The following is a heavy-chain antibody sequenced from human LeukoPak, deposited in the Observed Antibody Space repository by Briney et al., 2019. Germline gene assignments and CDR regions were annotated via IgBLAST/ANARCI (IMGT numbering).Heavy chain of an antibody. V-gene: IGHV3-30*07. Sequence: PGGSLRLSCAASGFTFSSYAMHWVRQAPGKGLEWVAVISYDGSNKYYADSVKGRFTISRDNSKNTLYLQMNSLRAEDTAVYYCARGEAAGTEFGWFDPWGQGTLVTVSS. CDR1: GFTFSSYA. J-gene: IGHJ5*02. D-gene: IGHD6-13*01. CDR3: ARGEAAGTEFGWFDP. CDR2: ISYDGSNK.